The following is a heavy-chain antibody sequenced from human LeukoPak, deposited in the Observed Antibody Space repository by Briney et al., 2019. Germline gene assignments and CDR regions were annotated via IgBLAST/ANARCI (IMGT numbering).Heavy chain of an antibody. CDR3: ARGVGSSWFAD. D-gene: IGHD6-13*01. CDR2: INPNSAAT. Sequence: ASVKVPCKASGYTFIANYIHWVRQAPGQGLEWMGWINPNSAATSYAQNFEGRVTMTRDTSMTTHYMELSRLTSDDTAVYYCARGVGSSWFADWGQGTLVTVSS. J-gene: IGHJ5*02. V-gene: IGHV1-2*02. CDR1: GYTFIANY.